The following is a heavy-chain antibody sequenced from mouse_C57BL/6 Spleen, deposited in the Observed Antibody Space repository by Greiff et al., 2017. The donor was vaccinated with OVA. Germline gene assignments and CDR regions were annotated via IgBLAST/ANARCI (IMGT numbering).Heavy chain of an antibody. J-gene: IGHJ3*01. CDR1: GYSITSGYY. Sequence: EVQVVESGPGLVKPSQSLSLTCSVTGYSITSGYYWNWIRQFPGNKLEWMGYISYDGSNNYNPSLKNRISITRDTSKNQFFLKLNSVTTEDTATYYCARAWGYDGAWFAYWGQGTLVTVSA. V-gene: IGHV3-6*01. D-gene: IGHD2-2*01. CDR3: ARAWGYDGAWFAY. CDR2: ISYDGSN.